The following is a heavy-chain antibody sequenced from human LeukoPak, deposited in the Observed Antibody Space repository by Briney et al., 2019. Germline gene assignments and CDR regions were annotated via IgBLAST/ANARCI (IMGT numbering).Heavy chain of an antibody. CDR3: AQWGPGGYLGGYFDY. V-gene: IGHV1-69*01. CDR2: IIPIFGTA. CDR1: GGTFSSYA. J-gene: IGHJ4*02. D-gene: IGHD2-21*02. Sequence: SVKVSCKASGGTFSSYAISWVRQAPGQGLEWMGGIIPIFGTANYAQKFQGRVTITADESTSTAYMELSSLRSEDTAVYYCAQWGPGGYLGGYFDYWGQGILVTVSS.